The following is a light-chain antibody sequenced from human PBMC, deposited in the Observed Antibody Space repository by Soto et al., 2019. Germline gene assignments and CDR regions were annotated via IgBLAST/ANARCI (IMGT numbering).Light chain of an antibody. CDR2: DAT. V-gene: IGKV3-11*01. CDR1: QSVSSY. CDR3: QQRRNWPSYT. J-gene: IGKJ2*01. Sequence: EIVLTQSPATLSLSPGERATLSCRASQSVSSYLAWYQQKRGQAPRLLIYDATNRAAGIPARFSGSGSGTDFTLTISSLDPEDFAVYYWQQRRNWPSYTFGQGTKLEIK.